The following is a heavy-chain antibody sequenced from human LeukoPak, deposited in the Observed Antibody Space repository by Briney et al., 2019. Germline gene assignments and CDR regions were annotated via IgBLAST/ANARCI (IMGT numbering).Heavy chain of an antibody. V-gene: IGHV4-59*01. CDR3: ERRDNNKYIDF. Sequence: PSETLSLTCTVSGGSKTYFWTWVRQPPGKGLEWIGYVYYSGTTKYNPSLTSRLTLSVDTCKNQFSLRLNSVTAADTAVYYCERRDNNKYIDFWGQGTVLTVSS. D-gene: IGHD1-14*01. CDR2: VYYSGTT. CDR1: GGSKTYF. J-gene: IGHJ4*02.